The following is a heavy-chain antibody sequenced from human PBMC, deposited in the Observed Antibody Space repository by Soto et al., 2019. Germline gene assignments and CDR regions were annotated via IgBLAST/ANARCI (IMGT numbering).Heavy chain of an antibody. J-gene: IGHJ6*02. Sequence: PGESLKISCKGSGYSFTSYWIGWVRQMPGKGLEWMGIIYPGDSDTRYSPSFQGQVTISADKSISTAYLQWSSLKASDTAMYYCARHRSGYSYGYRDGYYYGMDVWGQGTTVTV. D-gene: IGHD5-18*01. CDR2: IYPGDSDT. V-gene: IGHV5-51*01. CDR3: ARHRSGYSYGYRDGYYYGMDV. CDR1: GYSFTSYW.